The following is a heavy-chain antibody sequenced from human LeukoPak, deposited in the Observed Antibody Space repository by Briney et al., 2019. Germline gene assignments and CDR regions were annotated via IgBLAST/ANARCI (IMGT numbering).Heavy chain of an antibody. CDR2: ISGGGVRT. CDR1: GFTFRNYA. CDR3: AKDQGIDYGDQLHY. D-gene: IGHD4/OR15-4a*01. Sequence: GGSLRLSCAASGFTFRNYAMTWVRQAPRKGLEWVSGISGGGVRTYYGDSGKGRFTISRDNSKNTLYLQLNNLRAEDTAVYYCAKDQGIDYGDQLHYWGQGTLVTVSS. J-gene: IGHJ4*02. V-gene: IGHV3-23*01.